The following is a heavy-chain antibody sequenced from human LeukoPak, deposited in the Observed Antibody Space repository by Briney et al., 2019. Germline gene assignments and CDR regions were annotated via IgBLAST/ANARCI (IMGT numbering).Heavy chain of an antibody. Sequence: GGSLRLSCAASGFTFSTSWMAWVRQAPGKELEWLGNINEDGSIKNYVDSVKGRFTTSRDNAKNSLFLQMLSLRADDTAVYYCARDRGYNAFDIWGLGTMATVSS. CDR2: INEDGSIK. V-gene: IGHV3-7*01. J-gene: IGHJ3*02. CDR1: GFTFSTSW. D-gene: IGHD5-18*01. CDR3: ARDRGYNAFDI.